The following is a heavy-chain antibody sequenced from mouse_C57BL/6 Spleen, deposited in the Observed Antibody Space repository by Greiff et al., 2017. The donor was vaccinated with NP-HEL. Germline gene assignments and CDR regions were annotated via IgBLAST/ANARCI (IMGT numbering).Heavy chain of an antibody. V-gene: IGHV1-15*01. CDR1: GYTFTDYE. J-gene: IGHJ2*01. CDR2: IDPETGGT. D-gene: IGHD1-1*01. Sequence: VQRVESGAELVRPGASVTLSCKASGYTFTDYEMHWVKQTPVHGLEWIGAIDPETGGTAYNQKFKGKAILTADKSSSTAYIELRSLTSEDSAVYYCTRLLPRDYWGQGTTLTVSS. CDR3: TRLLPRDY.